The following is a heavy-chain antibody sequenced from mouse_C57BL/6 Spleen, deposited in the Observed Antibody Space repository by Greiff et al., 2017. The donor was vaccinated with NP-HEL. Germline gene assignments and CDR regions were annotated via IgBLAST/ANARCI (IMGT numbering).Heavy chain of an antibody. CDR1: GYTFTSYG. J-gene: IGHJ4*01. V-gene: IGHV1-81*01. CDR3: AREGGDYDGGYAMDY. D-gene: IGHD2-4*01. CDR2: IYPRSGNT. Sequence: VQLQQSGAELARPGASVKLSCKASGYTFTSYGISWVKQRTGQGLEWIGEIYPRSGNTYYNEKFKGKATLTADKSSSTAYMELRSLTSEDSAVYVGAREGGDYDGGYAMDYWGQGTSVTVSS.